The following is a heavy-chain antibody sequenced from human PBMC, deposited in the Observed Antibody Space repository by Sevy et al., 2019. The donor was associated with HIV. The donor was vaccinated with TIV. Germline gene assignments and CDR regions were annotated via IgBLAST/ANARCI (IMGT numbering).Heavy chain of an antibody. Sequence: GGSLRLSCAASGFTFSSYAMSWVRQAPGKGLEWDSAISGSGGSTYYADSVKGRFTISRDNSKNTLYLQMNSLRAEDTAVYYCATDSSGWTAYFDYWGQGTLVTVSS. CDR3: ATDSSGWTAYFDY. CDR1: GFTFSSYA. CDR2: ISGSGGST. J-gene: IGHJ4*02. D-gene: IGHD6-19*01. V-gene: IGHV3-23*01.